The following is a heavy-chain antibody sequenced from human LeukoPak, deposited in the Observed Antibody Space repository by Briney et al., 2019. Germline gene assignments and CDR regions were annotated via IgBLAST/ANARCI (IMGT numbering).Heavy chain of an antibody. J-gene: IGHJ6*02. Sequence: GASVKVSCKVSGYTLTELSMHWVRQAPGKGLEWMGGFDPEDGETIYAQKFQGRVTMTEDTSTDTAYMELSSLRSEDTAVYYCARGKYQLPLFKYYGMDVWGQGTTVTVSS. D-gene: IGHD2-2*01. V-gene: IGHV1-24*01. CDR3: ARGKYQLPLFKYYGMDV. CDR1: GYTLTELS. CDR2: FDPEDGET.